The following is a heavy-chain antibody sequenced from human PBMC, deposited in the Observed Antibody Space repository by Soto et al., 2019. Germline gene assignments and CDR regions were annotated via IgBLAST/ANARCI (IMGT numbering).Heavy chain of an antibody. CDR2: IYYSGST. V-gene: IGHV4-39*01. Sequence: SETLSLTCTVSGGSISSSSYYWGWIRQPPGKGLEWIGSIYYSGSTYYNPSLKSRVTISVDTSKNQFSLKLSSVTAADTAVYYWATPSTVTPPYYFDYWGQGTLVTVSS. D-gene: IGHD4-17*01. CDR3: ATPSTVTPPYYFDY. CDR1: GGSISSSSYY. J-gene: IGHJ4*02.